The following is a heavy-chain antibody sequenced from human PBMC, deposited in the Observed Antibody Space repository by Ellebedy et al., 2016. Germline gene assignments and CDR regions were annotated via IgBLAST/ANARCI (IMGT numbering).Heavy chain of an antibody. CDR3: VRDGRTAGTDYYLGMDV. D-gene: IGHD1-14*01. CDR2: INSDGTGT. V-gene: IGHV3-74*01. Sequence: GESLKISXEASGFTFSSHWMHWVRQAPGKGLVWVSRINSDGTGTRDADSVKGRFTISRDNAKNMLYLQMNSLREEDTALYYCVRDGRTAGTDYYLGMDVWGQGTTVTVSS. CDR1: GFTFSSHW. J-gene: IGHJ6*02.